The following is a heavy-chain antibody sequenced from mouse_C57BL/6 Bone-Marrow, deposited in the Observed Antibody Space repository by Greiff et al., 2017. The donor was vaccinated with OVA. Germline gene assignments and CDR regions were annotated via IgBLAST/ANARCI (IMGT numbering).Heavy chain of an antibody. CDR2: IDPETGGT. Sequence: VQLQQSGAELVRPGASVTLSCKASGYTFTDYEMHWVKQTPVHGLEWIGAIDPETGGTAYNQKFKGKATLTADKSSSTAYMELRSLTSEDSAVYYCTRSDYYGSRSFDYWGQGTTLTVSS. CDR3: TRSDYYGSRSFDY. V-gene: IGHV1-15*01. J-gene: IGHJ2*01. D-gene: IGHD1-1*01. CDR1: GYTFTDYE.